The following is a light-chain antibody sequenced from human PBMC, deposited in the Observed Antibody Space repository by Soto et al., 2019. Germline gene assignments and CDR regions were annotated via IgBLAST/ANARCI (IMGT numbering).Light chain of an antibody. V-gene: IGKV1-12*01. CDR3: QQADSFPFT. CDR2: AAS. CDR1: QGVSSW. J-gene: IGKJ3*01. Sequence: DIQMTQSPSSVSASVGDRVTITCRASQGVSSWVAWYQLKPGKAPNLLIYAASSLQSGVPSRFSDSGSGTDFTLTISSLQPEDFATYYCQQADSFPFTFGHGTTVDIK.